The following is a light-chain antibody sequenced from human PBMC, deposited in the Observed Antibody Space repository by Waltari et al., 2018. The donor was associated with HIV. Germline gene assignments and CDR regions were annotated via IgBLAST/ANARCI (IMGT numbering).Light chain of an antibody. CDR3: QAWDRSTVI. Sequence: YELTQPPSVSVSPGQTANITCSGDKLGQKYAHWYQQKSGQSPVLLIYEDSKRRSGRPERCSGSTSGDTATRTIGGTQAEDEADYHCQAWDRSTVIFAGGTKLTVL. CDR1: KLGQKY. J-gene: IGLJ2*01. V-gene: IGLV3-1*01. CDR2: EDS.